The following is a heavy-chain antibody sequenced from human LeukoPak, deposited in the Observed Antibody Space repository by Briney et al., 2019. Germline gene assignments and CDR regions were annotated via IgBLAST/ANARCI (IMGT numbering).Heavy chain of an antibody. Sequence: PSETLSLTCTVSGVSISSYYWSWIRQPPGKGLEWIGYIYYSGSTNYNPSLKSRVTISVDTSKNQFSLKLSSVTAADTAVYYCARVDTIFGVVIPYFDYWGQGTLVTVSS. CDR2: IYYSGST. CDR1: GVSISSYY. CDR3: ARVDTIFGVVIPYFDY. J-gene: IGHJ4*02. V-gene: IGHV4-59*01. D-gene: IGHD3-3*01.